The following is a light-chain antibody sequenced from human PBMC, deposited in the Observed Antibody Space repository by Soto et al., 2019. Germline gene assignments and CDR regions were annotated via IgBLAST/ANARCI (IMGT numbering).Light chain of an antibody. V-gene: IGKV3-11*01. CDR1: QSVSSY. Sequence: EIVLTQSPATLSLSPGERATLSCRASQSVSSYLAWYQQKPGQAPRLLIYDASNRATGIPARFSGSGSGTAFTLTISSVDPEDFAVYYCQQRSSWPVTFGQGTRLEIK. J-gene: IGKJ5*01. CDR3: QQRSSWPVT. CDR2: DAS.